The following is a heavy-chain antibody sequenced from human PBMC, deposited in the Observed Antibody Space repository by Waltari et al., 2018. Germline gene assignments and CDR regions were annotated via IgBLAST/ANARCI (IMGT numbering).Heavy chain of an antibody. J-gene: IGHJ3*02. CDR2: IYTSGST. D-gene: IGHD3-16*02. V-gene: IGHV4-4*07. CDR1: GGFISSYY. CDR3: ATRPVYYDYVWGSYRSDNDAFDI. Sequence: QVQLQESGPGLVKPSETLSLTCTVSGGFISSYYWSWIRQPAGKGLEWIGRIYTSGSTNYNPSLKSRVTMSVDTSKNQFSLKLSSVTAADTAVYYCATRPVYYDYVWGSYRSDNDAFDIWGQGTMVTVSS.